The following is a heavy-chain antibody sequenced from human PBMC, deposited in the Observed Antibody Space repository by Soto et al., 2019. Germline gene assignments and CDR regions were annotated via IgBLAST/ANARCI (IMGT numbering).Heavy chain of an antibody. D-gene: IGHD5-12*01. J-gene: IGHJ3*02. CDR3: ARDTGYDHDAFDI. V-gene: IGHV1-46*01. CDR1: GYSFITSYH. Sequence: QVQLVQSGAEVKKPGASVKVSCKASGYSFITSYHMHWVRQAPGQGLEWMGIINPTGSMTRYSQKFPGRLTMTRDTSTATDYMELSNLTSEDTAVYFCARDTGYDHDAFDIWGQETRVTISS. CDR2: INPTGSMT.